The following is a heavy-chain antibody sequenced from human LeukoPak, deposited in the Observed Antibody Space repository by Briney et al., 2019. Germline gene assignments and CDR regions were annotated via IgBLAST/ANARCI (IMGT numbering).Heavy chain of an antibody. CDR2: IYHSGST. CDR1: GGSISSSNW. D-gene: IGHD6-13*01. V-gene: IGHV4-4*02. Sequence: SGTLSLTCAVSGGSISSSNWWSWVRQPPGKGLEWIGEIYHSGSTNYNPSLKSRVTISVDKSKNQFSLKLSSVTAADTAVYYCARDLTPPPATGTGGVFDYWGQGTLVTVSS. J-gene: IGHJ4*02. CDR3: ARDLTPPPATGTGGVFDY.